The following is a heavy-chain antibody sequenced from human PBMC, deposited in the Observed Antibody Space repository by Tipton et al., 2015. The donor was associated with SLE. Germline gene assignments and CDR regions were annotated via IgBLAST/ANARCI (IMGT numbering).Heavy chain of an antibody. Sequence: TLSLTCTVFGGSISSYYWRWIRQPAGKGLEWIVQIHSSGSTSYNPSLKSRVSISVDMSKNQVSLKLSSVTAADTAVYYCASLLWYSSGSFEDWGQGTLVTVSS. V-gene: IGHV4-4*07. J-gene: IGHJ4*02. CDR2: IHSSGST. D-gene: IGHD6-19*01. CDR1: GGSISSYY. CDR3: ASLLWYSSGSFED.